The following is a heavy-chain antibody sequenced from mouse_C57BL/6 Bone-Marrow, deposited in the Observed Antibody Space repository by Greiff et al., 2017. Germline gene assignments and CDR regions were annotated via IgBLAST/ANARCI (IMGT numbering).Heavy chain of an antibody. CDR2: IDPSDSYT. CDR1: GYTFTSYW. J-gene: IGHJ1*03. V-gene: IGHV1-69*01. Sequence: QVHVKQPGAELVMPGASVKLSCKASGYTFTSYWMHWVKQRPGQGLEWIGEIDPSDSYTNYNQKFKGKSTLTVDKSSSTAYMQLSSLTSEDSAVYYCAREYWYFDVWGTGTTVTVSS. CDR3: AREYWYFDV.